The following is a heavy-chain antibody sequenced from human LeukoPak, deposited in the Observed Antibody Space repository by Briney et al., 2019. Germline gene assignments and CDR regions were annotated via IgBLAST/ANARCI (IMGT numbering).Heavy chain of an antibody. V-gene: IGHV3-23*01. J-gene: IGHJ4*02. CDR3: AKSHRDIVVVVAADFDY. D-gene: IGHD2-15*01. CDR2: ISGSGATT. CDR1: EFTFSSYA. Sequence: GGSLRLSCAASEFTFSSYAMSWVRQAPGKGLEWVSGISGSGATTYYADSVKGRFTISRDNSKNTLYLQMNSLRAEDTAIYYCAKSHRDIVVVVAADFDYWGQGTLVTASS.